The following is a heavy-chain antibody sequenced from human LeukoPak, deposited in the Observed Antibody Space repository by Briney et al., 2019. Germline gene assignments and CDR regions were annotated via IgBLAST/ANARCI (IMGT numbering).Heavy chain of an antibody. D-gene: IGHD3-22*01. CDR2: ISWNSGSI. Sequence: GGSLRLSCAASGFAFDDYAMHWVRQGPGKGLEWVSGISWNSGSIHYADSVKGRFTISRDNAKKSLHLQMNSLRVEDMALYYCAKGVGYYIDNAFDIWGQGTMVTVSS. J-gene: IGHJ3*02. CDR1: GFAFDDYA. V-gene: IGHV3-9*03. CDR3: AKGVGYYIDNAFDI.